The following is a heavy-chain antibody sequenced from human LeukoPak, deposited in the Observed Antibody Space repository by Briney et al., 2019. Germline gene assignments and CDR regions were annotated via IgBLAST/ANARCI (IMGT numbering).Heavy chain of an antibody. Sequence: SETLSLTCTVSGGSISSYFWNWIRQPAGKGLEWVGRIYASGNTDYNPSLKSRLTMSMDSSKNQFSLSLSSVSAADTAVYFCAREDPLVAARGLDYWGQGTLVTVSS. D-gene: IGHD2-15*01. CDR1: GGSISSYF. V-gene: IGHV4-4*07. J-gene: IGHJ4*02. CDR2: IYASGNT. CDR3: AREDPLVAARGLDY.